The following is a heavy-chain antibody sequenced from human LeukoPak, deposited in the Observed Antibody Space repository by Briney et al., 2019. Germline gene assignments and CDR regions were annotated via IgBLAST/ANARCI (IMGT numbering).Heavy chain of an antibody. CDR1: GFTFSDYY. J-gene: IGHJ3*02. D-gene: IGHD5-24*01. CDR3: AKDADRWLEEAFDI. CDR2: ISSSGSTI. V-gene: IGHV3-11*01. Sequence: GGSLRLSCAASGFTFSDYYMSWIRQAPGKGLEWVSYISSSGSTIYYADSVKGRFTISRDNSKNTLYLQMNRLRAEDTAVYYCAKDADRWLEEAFDIWGQGTMVTVSS.